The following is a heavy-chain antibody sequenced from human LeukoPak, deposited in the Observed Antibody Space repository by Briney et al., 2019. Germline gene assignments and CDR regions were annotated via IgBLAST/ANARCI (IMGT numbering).Heavy chain of an antibody. CDR2: IYHSGST. Sequence: KPSETLSLTCAVSGGSISSSNWWSWVRQPPGKGLEWIGEIYHSGSTNYNPSLKSRVTISVDKSKNQFSLKLSSVTAADTAVYYCASTRPNLISSGWPEYFQHWGQGTLVTVSS. CDR3: ASTRPNLISSGWPEYFQH. CDR1: GGSISSSNW. D-gene: IGHD6-19*01. V-gene: IGHV4-4*02. J-gene: IGHJ1*01.